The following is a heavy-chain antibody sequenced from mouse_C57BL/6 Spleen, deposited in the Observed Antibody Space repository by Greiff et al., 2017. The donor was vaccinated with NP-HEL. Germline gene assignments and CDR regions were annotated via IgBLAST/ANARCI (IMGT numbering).Heavy chain of an antibody. Sequence: VQLQQSGAELVRPGTSVKVSCKASGYAFTNYLIEWVKQRPGQGLEWIGVINPGSGGTNYNGKFKGKATLTADKSSSTAYMQLSSLTSEDSAVYFCVYYYGSSSYYFDYWGQGTTLTVSS. J-gene: IGHJ2*01. CDR3: VYYYGSSSYYFDY. CDR2: INPGSGGT. CDR1: GYAFTNYL. D-gene: IGHD1-1*01. V-gene: IGHV1-54*01.